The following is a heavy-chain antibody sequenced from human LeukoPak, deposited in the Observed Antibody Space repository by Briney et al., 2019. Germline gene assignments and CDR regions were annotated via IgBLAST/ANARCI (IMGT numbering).Heavy chain of an antibody. J-gene: IGHJ5*02. CDR1: AYSISSGYY. D-gene: IGHD6-19*01. V-gene: IGHV4-38-2*01. Sequence: PSDTLSLTCAVSAYSISSGYYWGWIRQPPGKGLEWLGCIYHRGRTYYNPSLTLRVTLPVDSSKNHFSLQPSSVIPAATALYFCARHGYSSGWYLFAFDPWGQGTLVTVSS. CDR3: ARHGYSSGWYLFAFDP. CDR2: IYHRGRT.